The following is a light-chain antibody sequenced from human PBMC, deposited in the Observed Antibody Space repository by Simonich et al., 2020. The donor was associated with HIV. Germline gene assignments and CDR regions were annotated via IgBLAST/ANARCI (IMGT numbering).Light chain of an antibody. Sequence: QSVLTQPPSGSGTPGQRVTISCSGSSSNIGSHYVFWYQQLPGTAPKLLIYRNYQRPSGVPDRFSGSKSGTSASLAISGLRSEDEADYYCAEWDDSLSGPRVFGGGTKLTVL. CDR1: SSNIGSHY. CDR2: RNY. J-gene: IGLJ2*01. V-gene: IGLV1-47*01. CDR3: AEWDDSLSGPRV.